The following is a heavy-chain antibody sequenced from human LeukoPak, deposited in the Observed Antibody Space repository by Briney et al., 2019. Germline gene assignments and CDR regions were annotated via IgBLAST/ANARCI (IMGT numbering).Heavy chain of an antibody. CDR2: ISSSSSYI. D-gene: IGHD2-2*01. V-gene: IGHV3-21*01. CDR3: ARVPAATSTFDY. J-gene: IGHJ4*02. Sequence: GGSLRLSCAASGFTFSSYSMNWVRQAPGKGLEWVSSISSSSSYIYYADSVKGRFTISRDNAKNSLYPQMNSLRAEDTAVYYCARVPAATSTFDYWGQGTLVTVSS. CDR1: GFTFSSYS.